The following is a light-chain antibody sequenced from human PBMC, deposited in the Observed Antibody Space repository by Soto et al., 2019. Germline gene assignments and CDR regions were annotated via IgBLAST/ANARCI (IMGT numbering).Light chain of an antibody. J-gene: IGLJ2*01. CDR2: EVS. V-gene: IGLV2-8*01. CDR3: SSYAGSNVVV. Sequence: QSAPTQPPSASGSPGQSVTISCTGTRRDVGGYNYVSWYQQHPGKAPKLMIYEVSKRPSGVPDRFSGSKSGNTASLTVSGLQAEDEADYYCSSYAGSNVVVFGGGTKVTVL. CDR1: RRDVGGYNY.